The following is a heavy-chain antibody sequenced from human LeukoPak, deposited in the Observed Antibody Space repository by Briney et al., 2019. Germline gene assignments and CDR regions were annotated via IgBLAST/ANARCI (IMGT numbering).Heavy chain of an antibody. Sequence: ASVKVSCKASGYTFTGYYMHWVRQAPGQGLEWMGWINPNSGGTNYAQKFQGRVTMTRDTSISTAYMELSSLRSEDTAVYYCASRARYYYDSSGGAFDYWGQGTLVTVSS. CDR1: GYTFTGYY. CDR2: INPNSGGT. J-gene: IGHJ4*02. D-gene: IGHD3-22*01. CDR3: ASRARYYYDSSGGAFDY. V-gene: IGHV1-2*02.